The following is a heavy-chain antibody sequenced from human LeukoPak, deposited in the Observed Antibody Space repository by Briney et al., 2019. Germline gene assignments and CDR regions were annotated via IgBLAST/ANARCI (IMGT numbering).Heavy chain of an antibody. CDR3: GGYYYYYYYIDV. Sequence: SETLSLTCTVSGGSISSGGYYWSWIRQPPGKGLEWIGTIYYSGSTYYNPSLKSRVTISVDTSKNQFSLKLTSVTAADTAVYYCGGYYYYYYYIDVWGKGTTVTVSS. V-gene: IGHV4-30-2*03. CDR1: GGSISSGGYY. J-gene: IGHJ6*03. CDR2: IYYSGST. D-gene: IGHD3-22*01.